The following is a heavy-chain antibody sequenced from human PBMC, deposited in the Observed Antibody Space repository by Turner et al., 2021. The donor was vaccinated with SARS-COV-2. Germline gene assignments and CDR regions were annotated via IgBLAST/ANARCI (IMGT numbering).Heavy chain of an antibody. Sequence: EVQLLESGGGLVQPGGSLRLSCAASGFTFISYAMNWVRQAPGKGLEWVSVISGSGGGTHYADSVKGRFTISRDNSKNTLYLQMDSLRAEDTAVYYCAKDLRGITYYYGSGTYEVIDYWGQGTLVTVSS. CDR1: GFTFISYA. CDR2: ISGSGGGT. CDR3: AKDLRGITYYYGSGTYEVIDY. J-gene: IGHJ4*02. V-gene: IGHV3-23*01. D-gene: IGHD3-10*01.